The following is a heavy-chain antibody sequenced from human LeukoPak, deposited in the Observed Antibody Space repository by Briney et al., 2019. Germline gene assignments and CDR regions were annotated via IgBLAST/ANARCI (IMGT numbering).Heavy chain of an antibody. CDR3: ARAGYSSSWAAFDI. CDR1: RFSFSSYA. CDR2: ISYDGSNK. V-gene: IGHV3-30-3*01. J-gene: IGHJ3*02. Sequence: GGSLRLSCAASRFSFSSYAMHWVRQAPGKGLEWVAVISYDGSNKYYTDSVKGRFTISRDNSQNTLYLQMNSLRAGDTAVYYCARAGYSSSWAAFDIWGQGTMVTVSS. D-gene: IGHD6-13*01.